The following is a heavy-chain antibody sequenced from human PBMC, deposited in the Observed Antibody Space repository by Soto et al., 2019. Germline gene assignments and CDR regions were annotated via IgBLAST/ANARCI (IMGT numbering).Heavy chain of an antibody. V-gene: IGHV6-1*01. CDR3: ARDRAASARFDS. J-gene: IGHJ4*02. D-gene: IGHD6-13*01. CDR1: GDSVSSNSAV. CDR2: TYYRSKWYN. Sequence: SQTLSLTCAISGDSVSSNSAVWNWIRQSPSRGLEWLGRTYYRSKWYNDYAVSVKNRITINPDTSKNQFSLQLTSVTTEDTAVYFCARDRAASARFDSWGQGTLVTVSS.